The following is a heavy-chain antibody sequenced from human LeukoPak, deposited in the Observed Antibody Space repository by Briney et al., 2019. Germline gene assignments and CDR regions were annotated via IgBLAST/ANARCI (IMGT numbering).Heavy chain of an antibody. Sequence: PGGSLRLSCAASGFIFSNYPMHWVRQAPGKGLEWVAVASHIGNNKYYPNAGRGRFTSSRDNSKDTLFLQMDSLRTEDTAVYCCAREIPIAFDIWGQGTMVTVSS. J-gene: IGHJ3*02. CDR3: AREIPIAFDI. CDR2: ASHIGNNK. V-gene: IGHV3-30-3*01. CDR1: GFIFSNYP.